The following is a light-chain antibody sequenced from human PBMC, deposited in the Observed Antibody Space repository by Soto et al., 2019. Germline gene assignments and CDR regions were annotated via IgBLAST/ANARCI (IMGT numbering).Light chain of an antibody. V-gene: IGLV2-11*01. Sequence: QSALTQPRSVSGSPGQSVAISCTGTTSDVGGYNYVSWYHQHPGKAPKLLIYNVSERPSGVPDRFSGSKSGNTASLTISGLQADDEADYYCCSYAGTNTFWVFGGGTKLTVL. CDR2: NVS. CDR1: TSDVGGYNY. CDR3: CSYAGTNTFWV. J-gene: IGLJ3*02.